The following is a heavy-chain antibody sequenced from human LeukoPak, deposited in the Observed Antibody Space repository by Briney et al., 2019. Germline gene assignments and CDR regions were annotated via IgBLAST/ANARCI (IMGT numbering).Heavy chain of an antibody. CDR2: IWYDGSNK. D-gene: IGHD3-22*01. J-gene: IGHJ1*01. Sequence: GRSLRLSCAAAGFTFSSYGMLWGRQDPGKGLEWLAVIWYDGSNKYYADSVKGRFTISRDNSKSTLYLQMNSLRAEDTAVYYCARGGHYYDSRSAEYFQHWGEGTLVTVSS. CDR3: ARGGHYYDSRSAEYFQH. CDR1: GFTFSSYG. V-gene: IGHV3-33*01.